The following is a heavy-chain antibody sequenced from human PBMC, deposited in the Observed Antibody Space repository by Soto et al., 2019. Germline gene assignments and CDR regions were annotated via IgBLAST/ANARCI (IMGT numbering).Heavy chain of an antibody. J-gene: IGHJ3*02. Sequence: GGSLRLSCAASGFTFSSYAMSWVRQAPGKGLEWVSAISGSGGSTYYADSVKGRFTISRDNSKNTLYLQMNSLRAEDTAVYYCAKGESVQQLETGDAFDIWGQGTMVTVSS. V-gene: IGHV3-23*01. CDR3: AKGESVQQLETGDAFDI. D-gene: IGHD6-13*01. CDR2: ISGSGGST. CDR1: GFTFSSYA.